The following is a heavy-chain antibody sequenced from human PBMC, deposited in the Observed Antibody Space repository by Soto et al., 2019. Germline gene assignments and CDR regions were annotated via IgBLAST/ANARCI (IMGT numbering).Heavy chain of an antibody. CDR3: ARNQRPLAVVTYLDL. J-gene: IGHJ2*01. CDR2: IIPIFGTA. Sequence: GGSVKVYFKTCGGPFSSYAISLVRRAPGQGLEWMGGIIPIFGTANYSQKFQGRVTITADESTSTAYMELSSLRSEDTAVYYCARNQRPLAVVTYLDLWGRGTMVTVSS. V-gene: IGHV1-69*13. D-gene: IGHD2-21*02. CDR1: GGPFSSYA.